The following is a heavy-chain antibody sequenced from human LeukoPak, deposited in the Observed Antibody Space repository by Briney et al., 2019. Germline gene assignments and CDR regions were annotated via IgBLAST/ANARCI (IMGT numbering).Heavy chain of an antibody. CDR2: IIPIFGTA. Sequence: ASVKVSCKASGGTFSSYAISWVRQAPGQGREWMGGIIPIFGTANYAQKFQGRVTITADKSTSTAYMELSSLRSEDTAVYYCARSKVVAATPSSEYFQHWGQGTLVTVSS. CDR3: ARSKVVAATPSSEYFQH. D-gene: IGHD2-15*01. CDR1: GGTFSSYA. J-gene: IGHJ1*01. V-gene: IGHV1-69*06.